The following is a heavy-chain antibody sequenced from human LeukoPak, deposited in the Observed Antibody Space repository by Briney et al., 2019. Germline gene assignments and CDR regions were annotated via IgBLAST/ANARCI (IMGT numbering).Heavy chain of an antibody. CDR2: IYYSGST. D-gene: IGHD6-19*01. J-gene: IGHJ4*02. CDR1: GGSISSYY. CDR3: ATSYSSGWRPFDY. Sequence: SETLSLTCTVSGGSISSYYWSWIRQPPGKGLEWTGYIYYSGSTNYNPSLKSRVTISVDTSKNQFSLKLSSVTAADTAVYYCATSYSSGWRPFDYWGQGTLVTVSS. V-gene: IGHV4-59*08.